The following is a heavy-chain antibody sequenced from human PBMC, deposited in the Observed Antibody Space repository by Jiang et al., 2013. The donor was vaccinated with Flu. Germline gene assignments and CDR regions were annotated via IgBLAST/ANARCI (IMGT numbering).Heavy chain of an antibody. V-gene: IGHV1-69*06. CDR2: IIPXFDTT. CDR1: GDTFSYT. Sequence: SGAEVKKPGSSVKVSCKASGDTFSYTINWVRQAPGQGLEWMGGIIPXFDTTNYAQTFQDRVTFTADKSTSTAYMELSGLRSADTAVYYCARDRSGYGYAFVDYWGQGTLVTVSS. D-gene: IGHD5-18*01. CDR3: ARDRSGYGYAFVDY. J-gene: IGHJ4*02.